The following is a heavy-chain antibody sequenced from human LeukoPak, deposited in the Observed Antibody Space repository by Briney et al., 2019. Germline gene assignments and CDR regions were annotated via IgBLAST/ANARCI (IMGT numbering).Heavy chain of an antibody. Sequence: GGSLRLSCAASGFTFSSYWMHWVRQAPGKGLVWVSRINSDGSSTSYADSVKGRFTISRDNAKNTLYLQMNSLRAEDTAVYYCARPMHIVVPYMDDWGKGTTVTVSS. D-gene: IGHD2-21*01. CDR2: INSDGSST. J-gene: IGHJ6*03. CDR3: ARPMHIVVPYMDD. V-gene: IGHV3-74*01. CDR1: GFTFSSYW.